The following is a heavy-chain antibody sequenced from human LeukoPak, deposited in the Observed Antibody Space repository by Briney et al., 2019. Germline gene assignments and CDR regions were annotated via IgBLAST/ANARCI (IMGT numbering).Heavy chain of an antibody. V-gene: IGHV4-4*07. D-gene: IGHD2-2*01. CDR2: IYTSGST. CDR3: ARDTIVVVPAAHKGVWFDP. J-gene: IGHJ5*02. Sequence: SETLSLTCTVSGGSISSYYWSWIRQPAGKGLEWIGRIYTSGSTNYNPSLKSRVTMSVDTSKNQFSLKLSSVTVADTAVYYCARDTIVVVPAAHKGVWFDPWGQGTLVTVSS. CDR1: GGSISSYY.